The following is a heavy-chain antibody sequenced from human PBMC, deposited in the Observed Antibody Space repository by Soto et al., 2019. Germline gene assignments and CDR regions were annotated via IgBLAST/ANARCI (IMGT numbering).Heavy chain of an antibody. CDR3: ARDCAGYSSGWYQRGGFDY. CDR1: GFTFSSYG. D-gene: IGHD6-19*01. CDR2: IWYDGSNK. J-gene: IGHJ4*02. Sequence: QVQLVESGGGVVQPGRSLRLSCAASGFTFSSYGMHWVRQAPGKGLEWVAVIWYDGSNKYYADSVKGRVTTSRDNSKNTLYLQMNSLGAEDTAVYYCARDCAGYSSGWYQRGGFDYWGQGTLVTVSS. V-gene: IGHV3-33*01.